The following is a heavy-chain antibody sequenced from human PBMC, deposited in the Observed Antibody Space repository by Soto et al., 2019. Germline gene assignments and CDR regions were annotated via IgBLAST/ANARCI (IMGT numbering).Heavy chain of an antibody. Sequence: PSETLSLTCTVSGGSISSGGYYWSWIRQHPGKGLEWIGYIYYSGSTYYNPSLKSRVTISVDTSKNQFSLKLSSVTAADTAVHYCARSGYSSGWAFDYWGQGTLVTVSS. CDR1: GGSISSGGYY. CDR3: ARSGYSSGWAFDY. J-gene: IGHJ4*02. V-gene: IGHV4-31*03. D-gene: IGHD6-19*01. CDR2: IYYSGST.